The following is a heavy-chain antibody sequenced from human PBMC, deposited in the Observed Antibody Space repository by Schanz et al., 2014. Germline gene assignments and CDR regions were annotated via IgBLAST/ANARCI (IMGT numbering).Heavy chain of an antibody. J-gene: IGHJ6*02. D-gene: IGHD3-10*01. CDR2: ISDYTGNT. Sequence: QVHLVQSESELKNPGASVKVSCKTSGYSFSTYAMNWVRQAPGQGLEWMGWISDYTGNTNYAQKFQGRVTMTTDTSTGTAYMELSSLRSQDTAVYYCATAEDASGSYGLPACGVWGQGTTVIVSS. V-gene: IGHV1-18*01. CDR3: ATAEDASGSYGLPACGV. CDR1: GYSFSTYA.